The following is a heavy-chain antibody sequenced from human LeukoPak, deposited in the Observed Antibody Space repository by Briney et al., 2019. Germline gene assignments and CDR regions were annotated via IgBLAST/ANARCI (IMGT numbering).Heavy chain of an antibody. D-gene: IGHD6-19*01. Sequence: GASVKVSCKASGYTFTSYGISWVRQAPGQGLEWMGWIGAYNGNTNYAQKLQGRVTMTTDTSTSTAYMELSSLRSEDTAVYYCARGSGSGWYESVYYYYYMDVWGKGTTVTVSS. J-gene: IGHJ6*03. CDR2: IGAYNGNT. V-gene: IGHV1-18*01. CDR1: GYTFTSYG. CDR3: ARGSGSGWYESVYYYYYMDV.